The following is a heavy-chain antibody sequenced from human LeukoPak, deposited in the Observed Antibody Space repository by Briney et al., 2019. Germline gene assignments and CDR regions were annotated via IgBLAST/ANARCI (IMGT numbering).Heavy chain of an antibody. CDR2: IYYSGST. CDR1: GGPMSSSSYY. D-gene: IGHD2-2*01. V-gene: IGHV4-39*01. Sequence: PSETLSLTCTVSGGPMSSSSYYWGWLRQPPGKGLEWIVSIYYSGSTYYNPSLKSRVSISVDTSKNPFSLKLSSVTAADTAVYYSAGIRMPSYWGQGTLVTVSS. J-gene: IGHJ4*02. CDR3: AGIRMPSY.